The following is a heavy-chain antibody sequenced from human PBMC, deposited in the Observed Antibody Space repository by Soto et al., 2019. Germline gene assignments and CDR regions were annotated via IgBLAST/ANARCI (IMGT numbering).Heavy chain of an antibody. CDR1: GGSFSGYY. CDR3: ARAPMYCSGGSCYSGYFQH. Sequence: QVQLQQWGAGLLKPSETLSLTCAVYGGSFSGYYWSWIRQPPGKGLEWIGEINHSGSTNYNPSLKSRVTIAVAPSKNHFSMRLSSVTAADTAVYYCARAPMYCSGGSCYSGYFQHWGQGTLVTVSS. CDR2: INHSGST. J-gene: IGHJ1*01. V-gene: IGHV4-34*01. D-gene: IGHD2-15*01.